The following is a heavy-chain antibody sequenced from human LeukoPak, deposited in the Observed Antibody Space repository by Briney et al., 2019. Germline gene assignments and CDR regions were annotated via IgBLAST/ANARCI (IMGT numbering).Heavy chain of an antibody. Sequence: ASVEVSCKASGYTFTGYYMHWVRQAPGQGLEWMGWINPNSGGTNYAQKFQGRVTMTRDTSISTAYMELSRLRSDDTAVYYCARAVVQLWLGFDPWGQGTLVTVSS. V-gene: IGHV1-2*02. D-gene: IGHD5-18*01. CDR3: ARAVVQLWLGFDP. J-gene: IGHJ5*02. CDR1: GYTFTGYY. CDR2: INPNSGGT.